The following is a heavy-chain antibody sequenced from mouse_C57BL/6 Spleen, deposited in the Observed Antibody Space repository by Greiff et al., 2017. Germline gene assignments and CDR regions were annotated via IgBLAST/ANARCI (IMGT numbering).Heavy chain of an antibody. J-gene: IGHJ4*01. CDR2: IYPGSGST. D-gene: IGHD2-4*01. Sequence: QVQLQQSGAELVKPGASVKMSCKASGYTFTSYWITWVKQRPGQGLEWIGDIYPGSGSTNYNEKFKSKATLTVDTSSSTAYMQLSSLTSEDSAVYYCARGDDYDGYYYAMDYGGQGTSVTVSS. V-gene: IGHV1-55*01. CDR3: ARGDDYDGYYYAMDY. CDR1: GYTFTSYW.